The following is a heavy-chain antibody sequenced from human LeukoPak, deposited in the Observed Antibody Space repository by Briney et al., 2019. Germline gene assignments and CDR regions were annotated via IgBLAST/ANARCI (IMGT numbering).Heavy chain of an antibody. Sequence: ASVTVSCKTSGYTFSGNGITWVRQAPGQGLEWMGWISPFNGETKYAQKLQGRVAMTTHPSTSTAYMELRSLRPDDTAVYYCARVRTRVFGAYYYMDVWGKGTTVTVSS. CDR2: ISPFNGET. CDR1: GYTFSGNG. D-gene: IGHD3-3*01. J-gene: IGHJ6*03. CDR3: ARVRTRVFGAYYYMDV. V-gene: IGHV1-18*01.